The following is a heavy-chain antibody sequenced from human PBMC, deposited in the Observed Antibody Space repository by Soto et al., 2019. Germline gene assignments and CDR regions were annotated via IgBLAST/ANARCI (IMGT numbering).Heavy chain of an antibody. V-gene: IGHV1-3*01. CDR2: INAGNGNT. J-gene: IGHJ5*02. CDR3: ARVTLGRFLEWPPFDP. CDR1: GYTFTSYA. Sequence: QVQLVQSGAEVKKPGASVKVSCKASGYTFTSYAMHWVRQAPGQRLEWMGWINAGNGNTKYSQKFQGRVTITRDTSASTAYMELSSLRSEDTAVYYCARVTLGRFLEWPPFDPWGQGTLVTVSS. D-gene: IGHD3-3*01.